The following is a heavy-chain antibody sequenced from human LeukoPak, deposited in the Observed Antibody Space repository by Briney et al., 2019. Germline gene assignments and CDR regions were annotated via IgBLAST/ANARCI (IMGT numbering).Heavy chain of an antibody. Sequence: SETLSLTCTVSGDSMSSYFWTWVRQFPGKGLEWVGYIYQTTTTYNPSLKGRATISADMSQNQLSLRVTSVTAADTAVYYCARNFPGRTEDVWGKGTTVIVSS. CDR2: IYQTTT. D-gene: IGHD1-14*01. CDR3: ARNFPGRTEDV. V-gene: IGHV4-59*01. J-gene: IGHJ6*04. CDR1: GDSMSSYF.